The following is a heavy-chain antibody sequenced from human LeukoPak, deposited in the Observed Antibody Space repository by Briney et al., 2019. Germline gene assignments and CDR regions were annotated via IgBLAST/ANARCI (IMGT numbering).Heavy chain of an antibody. CDR3: AKDLSYGSPWFDP. Sequence: GGSLRLSCATSGFTFSSYGMHWVRQAPGKGLEWVADIWYDGSKTYYADSVKGRFTISRDYSKNTLYLQMNNLRADDTAVYYCAKDLSYGSPWFDPCGQGTLVTVSS. CDR1: GFTFSSYG. V-gene: IGHV3-33*06. J-gene: IGHJ5*02. CDR2: IWYDGSKT. D-gene: IGHD3-10*01.